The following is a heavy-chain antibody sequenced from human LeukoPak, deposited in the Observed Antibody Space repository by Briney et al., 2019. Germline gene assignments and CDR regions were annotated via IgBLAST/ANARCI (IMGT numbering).Heavy chain of an antibody. V-gene: IGHV4-59*08. D-gene: IGHD5-12*01. CDR3: ARMGGYSGYATH. CDR1: GGSISTYY. Sequence: SETLSLTCTVSGGSISTYYWSWIRQRPGKGLEWIGYIHYSGTTNYNPSLKNRVTISLDTSKNQFSLNLSSVTAADTAVFYCARMGGYSGYATHWGQGALVTVSS. J-gene: IGHJ4*02. CDR2: IHYSGTT.